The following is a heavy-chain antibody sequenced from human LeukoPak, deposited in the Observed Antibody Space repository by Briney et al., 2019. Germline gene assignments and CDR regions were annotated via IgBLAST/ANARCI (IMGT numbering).Heavy chain of an antibody. J-gene: IGHJ4*02. CDR3: ARDGYYHGSSGYYYPED. CDR1: GGSISSGSYY. V-gene: IGHV4-61*02. CDR2: IYTSGST. D-gene: IGHD3-22*01. Sequence: SETLSLTCTVSGGSISSGSYYWSWIRQPAGKGLEWIGRIYTSGSTNYNPSLKSRVTISVDTSKNQFSLKLTSVTAADTAVYYCARDGYYHGSSGYYYPEDWGQGTLVTVSS.